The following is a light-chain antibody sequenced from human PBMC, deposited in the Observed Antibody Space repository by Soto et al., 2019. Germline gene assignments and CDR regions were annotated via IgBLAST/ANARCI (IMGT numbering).Light chain of an antibody. V-gene: IGLV2-11*01. Sequence: QSALTQPRSVSGSPGQSVTSSCTGTSSDVGGYNYVSWYQQHPGKAPKLMIYDVTKRPSGVPDRFSGSKSGNTASLTISGIQADDEADYYCCSYAGSYTLLFGGGTKLTVL. CDR1: SSDVGGYNY. J-gene: IGLJ2*01. CDR3: CSYAGSYTLL. CDR2: DVT.